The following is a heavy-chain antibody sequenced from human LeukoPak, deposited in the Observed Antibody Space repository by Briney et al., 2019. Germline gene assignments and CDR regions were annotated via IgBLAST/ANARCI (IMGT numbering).Heavy chain of an antibody. CDR3: ARDLSGDGYNKFDY. D-gene: IGHD5-24*01. Sequence: PGGSLRLSCAASGFTFSSYTMNWVRQAPGKGLELVSSISTGSRHIYYAASVKGRFTISRDGAKNSLYLQMNSLRAEDTAVYYCARDLSGDGYNKFDYWGQGTLVTVS. V-gene: IGHV3-21*01. CDR1: GFTFSSYT. J-gene: IGHJ4*02. CDR2: ISTGSRHI.